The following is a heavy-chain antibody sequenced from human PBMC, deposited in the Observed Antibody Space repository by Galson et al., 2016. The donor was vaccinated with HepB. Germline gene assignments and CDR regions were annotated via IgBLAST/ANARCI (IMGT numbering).Heavy chain of an antibody. V-gene: IGHV3-23*01. D-gene: IGHD5-12*01. CDR1: GFNFNDYA. J-gene: IGHJ5*02. CDR3: AKERGYGDSGWFDP. CDR2: TGTSVTT. Sequence: LRLSCAASGFNFNDYALTWVRQAPGKGLEWVATGTSVTTLFADSVKGRFTLSRDSADKKLFLEMNGLRAEDTGVYYCAKERGYGDSGWFDPWGPGTLVTVSS.